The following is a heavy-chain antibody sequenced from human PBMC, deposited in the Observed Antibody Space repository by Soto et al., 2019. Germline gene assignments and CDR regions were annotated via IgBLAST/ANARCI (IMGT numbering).Heavy chain of an antibody. D-gene: IGHD3-22*01. CDR1: GGSFSGYY. CDR2: INHSGST. Sequence: SETLSLTCAVYGGSFSGYYWSWIRQPPGKGLEWIGEINHSGSTNYNPSLKSRVTISVDTSKNQFSLKLSSVTAADTAVYYCAKVARGGSGYYYLGYFDYWGQGTLVTVSS. V-gene: IGHV4-34*01. J-gene: IGHJ4*02. CDR3: AKVARGGSGYYYLGYFDY.